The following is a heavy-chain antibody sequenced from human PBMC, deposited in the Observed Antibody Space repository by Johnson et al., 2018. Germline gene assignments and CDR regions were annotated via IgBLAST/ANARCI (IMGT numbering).Heavy chain of an antibody. D-gene: IGHD6-13*01. CDR2: ISYDGSNK. CDR3: AKDWDIAAVGTGGYFHH. CDR1: GFTFSAYG. V-gene: IGHV3-30*18. Sequence: QVQLVESGGGVVQPGRSLRLSCAASGFTFSAYGIHWVRQAPGKGLEWVAVISYDGSNKYFADSVKGRFTISRDNSKNTLYLQMNSLRAEDTAVYYCAKDWDIAAVGTGGYFHHWGQGTLVTVSS. J-gene: IGHJ1*01.